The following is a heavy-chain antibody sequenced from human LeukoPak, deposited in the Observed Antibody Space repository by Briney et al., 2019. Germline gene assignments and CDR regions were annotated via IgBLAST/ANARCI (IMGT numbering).Heavy chain of an antibody. D-gene: IGHD4-11*01. CDR1: GFTFSSYA. Sequence: GGSLRLSCAASGFTFSSYAMSWVRQAPGKGLERVLGISGSGGTTYYADPVKGRFAISRDNSKNTLYLQMNSLRAEDTAVYYCAKIPSDYNYFDYWGQGTLVTVSS. CDR3: AKIPSDYNYFDY. J-gene: IGHJ4*02. CDR2: ISGSGGTT. V-gene: IGHV3-23*01.